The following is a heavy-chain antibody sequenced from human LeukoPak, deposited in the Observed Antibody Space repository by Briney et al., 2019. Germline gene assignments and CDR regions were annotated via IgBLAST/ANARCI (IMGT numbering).Heavy chain of an antibody. Sequence: GGSLRLSCAASGFTFSSYGMHWVRQAPGKGLEWVAFIRYDGSNKYYADSVKGRFTISRDNSKNTLYLQMNSLRAEDTAVYYCAKDHFGGKDYYYYMDVWGKGTTVTVSS. CDR3: AKDHFGGKDYYYYMDV. V-gene: IGHV3-30*02. J-gene: IGHJ6*03. CDR2: IRYDGSNK. D-gene: IGHD4-23*01. CDR1: GFTFSSYG.